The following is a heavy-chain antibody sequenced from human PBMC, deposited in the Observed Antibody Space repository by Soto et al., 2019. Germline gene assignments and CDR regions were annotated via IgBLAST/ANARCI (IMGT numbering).Heavy chain of an antibody. CDR3: ARASQYSSSWYIYYYYMDV. CDR2: INPSGGST. CDR1: GYTFTSYY. J-gene: IGHJ6*03. V-gene: IGHV1-46*03. Sequence: QVQLVQSGAEVKKPGSSVKVSCKASGYTFTSYYMHWVRQAPGQGLEWMGIINPSGGSTSYAQKFQGRVTMTRDTSTSTVYMELSSLRSEDTAVYYCARASQYSSSWYIYYYYMDVWGKGTTVTVSS. D-gene: IGHD6-13*01.